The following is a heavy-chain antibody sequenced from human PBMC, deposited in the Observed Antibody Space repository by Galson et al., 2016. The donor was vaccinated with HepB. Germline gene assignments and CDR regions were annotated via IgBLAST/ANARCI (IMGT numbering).Heavy chain of an antibody. Sequence: SLRLSCAASGFTFSSYSMNWVRQAPGKGLEWVSSISSSSSYIYYADSVKGRFTISRDNAKNSLYLQMNSLRAEDTAVYYCAKVIPSDYYDRSGQSGNNWFDPWGQGTLVTVSS. V-gene: IGHV3-21*04. CDR1: GFTFSSYS. J-gene: IGHJ5*02. CDR2: ISSSSSYI. D-gene: IGHD3-22*01. CDR3: AKVIPSDYYDRSGQSGNNWFDP.